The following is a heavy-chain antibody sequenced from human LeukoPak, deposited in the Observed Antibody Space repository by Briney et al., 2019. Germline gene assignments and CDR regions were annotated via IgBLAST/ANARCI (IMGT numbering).Heavy chain of an antibody. CDR3: ASNIAVAGSDAFDI. V-gene: IGHV4-59*01. CDR1: GGSISSYY. D-gene: IGHD6-19*01. J-gene: IGHJ3*02. CDR2: IYSSGST. Sequence: SETLSLTCTVSGGSISSYYWSWIRQPPGKGLEWIGYIYSSGSTNYNPSLKSRVTISVDTSKNQFSLKLSSVTAADTAAYYCASNIAVAGSDAFDIWGQGTMVTVSS.